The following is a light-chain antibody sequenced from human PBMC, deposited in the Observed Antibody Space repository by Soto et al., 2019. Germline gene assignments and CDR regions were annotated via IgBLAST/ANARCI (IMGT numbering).Light chain of an antibody. CDR1: QPVGRSY. J-gene: IGKJ1*01. CDR2: GTS. V-gene: IGKV3-20*01. Sequence: VVLTQSPGILYLSPGERATLSCRASQPVGRSYLAWYQQKPGQPPRLLIFGTSTRATGIPDRFSGGGSGTEFTLTISRLDPEDFAVYYCQQYDSTPPGTFGQGTRVEVK. CDR3: QQYDSTPPGT.